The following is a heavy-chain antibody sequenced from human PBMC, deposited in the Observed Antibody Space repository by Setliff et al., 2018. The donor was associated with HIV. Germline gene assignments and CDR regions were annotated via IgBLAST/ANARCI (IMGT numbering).Heavy chain of an antibody. CDR3: ARVGEMATIGYSYYYMDV. J-gene: IGHJ6*03. D-gene: IGHD5-12*01. V-gene: IGHV1-46*01. CDR2: INPSGGTT. Sequence: ASVKVSCKASGYSFTSYYVHWVRQAPGQGLEWMGIINPSGGTTSYAQKFQGRVTMTRDTSTSTVYMELSSLRSEDTAVYYCARVGEMATIGYSYYYMDVWGKGTTVTVSS. CDR1: GYSFTSYY.